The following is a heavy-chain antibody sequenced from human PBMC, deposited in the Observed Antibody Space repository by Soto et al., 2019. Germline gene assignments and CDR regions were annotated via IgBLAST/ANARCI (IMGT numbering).Heavy chain of an antibody. CDR2: IDPSDSYT. V-gene: IGHV5-10-1*01. CDR1: GYSFTSYW. D-gene: IGHD3-10*01. J-gene: IGHJ5*02. CDR3: ASNGVTYGSGSYYSNWFDP. Sequence: PGESLKISCKGSGYSFTSYWISWVRQMPGKGLEWMGRIDPSDSYTNYSPSFQGHVTISADKSISTAYLQWSSLKASDTAMYYCASNGVTYGSGSYYSNWFDPWGQGTLVTVSS.